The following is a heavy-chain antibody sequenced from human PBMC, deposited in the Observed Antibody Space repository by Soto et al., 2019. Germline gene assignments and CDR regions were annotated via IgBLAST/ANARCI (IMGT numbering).Heavy chain of an antibody. CDR1: GYTFTSYA. CDR3: ARHTNSGWYYFDY. V-gene: IGHV1-3*01. Sequence: ASVKVSCKASGYTFTSYAMHWVRQAPGQRLEWMGWINAGNGNTKYSQKFQGRVTITRDTSASTAYMELSSLRSEDTAVYYCARHTNSGWYYFDYWGQGTLVTVSS. CDR2: INAGNGNT. J-gene: IGHJ4*02. D-gene: IGHD6-19*01.